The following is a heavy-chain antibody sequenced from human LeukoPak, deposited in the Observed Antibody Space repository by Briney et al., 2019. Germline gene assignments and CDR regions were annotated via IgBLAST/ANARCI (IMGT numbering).Heavy chain of an antibody. J-gene: IGHJ4*02. CDR1: GGSFSSSSYY. CDR3: ARVIGYCSSTSCFGYFDY. CDR2: IYYSGST. V-gene: IGHV4-39*01. D-gene: IGHD2-2*01. Sequence: SETLSLTCTVSGGSFSSSSYYWGWIRQPPGKGLEWIGSIYYSGSTYYNPSLKSRLTISVDTSKNQFSLKLSSVTAADTAVYYCARVIGYCSSTSCFGYFDYWGQGTLVTVSS.